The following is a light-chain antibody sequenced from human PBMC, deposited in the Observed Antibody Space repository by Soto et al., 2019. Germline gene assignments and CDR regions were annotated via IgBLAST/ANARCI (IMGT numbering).Light chain of an antibody. V-gene: IGKV3-20*01. CDR3: QQYGSSPWT. CDR1: ESVSSSY. Sequence: ESVLMQSPGTLSLSPGERATLSCMAIESVSSSYLAWYQQKPGQAPRLLIYGASSRATGIPERFSGSGSGTDFTLTISRLEPEDFEVYYCQQYGSSPWTFGGGTKVDIK. J-gene: IGKJ4*01. CDR2: GAS.